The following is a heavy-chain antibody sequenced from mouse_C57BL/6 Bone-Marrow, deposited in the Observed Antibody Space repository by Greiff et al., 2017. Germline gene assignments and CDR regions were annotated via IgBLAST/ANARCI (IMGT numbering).Heavy chain of an antibody. D-gene: IGHD1-1*01. CDR2: IYPSSGNT. V-gene: IGHV1-81*01. CDR1: GYTFTSYG. J-gene: IGHJ3*01. CDR3: AGRYYYGSSYDAY. Sequence: QVQLQQSGAELARPGASVKLSCKASGYTFTSYGISWVKQRTGQGLEWIGEIYPSSGNTYYNEKFKGKATLTADKSSSTAYMELRSLTSEDSAVYYCAGRYYYGSSYDAYWGQGTLVTVSA.